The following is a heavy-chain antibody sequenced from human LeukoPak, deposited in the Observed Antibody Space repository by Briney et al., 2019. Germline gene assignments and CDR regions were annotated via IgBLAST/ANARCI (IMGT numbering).Heavy chain of an antibody. CDR2: IYHSGST. J-gene: IGHJ4*02. D-gene: IGHD5-18*01. Sequence: PSETLSLTCAVSGYSISSGYYWGWIRQPPGKGLEWIGSIYHSGSTYYNPSPKSRVTISVDTSKNQFSLKLSSVTAADTAVYYCARAYTGFDYWGQGTLVTVSS. V-gene: IGHV4-38-2*01. CDR3: ARAYTGFDY. CDR1: GYSISSGYY.